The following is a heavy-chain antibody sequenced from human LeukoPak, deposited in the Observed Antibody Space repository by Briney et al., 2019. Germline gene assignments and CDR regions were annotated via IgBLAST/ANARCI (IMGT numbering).Heavy chain of an antibody. V-gene: IGHV4-39*07. D-gene: IGHD6-19*01. Sequence: SETLSLTCTVSGGSISSSSYYWGWIRQPPGKGLEWIGSIYYSGSTYYNPSLKSRVTISVDTSKNQFSLKLSSVTAADTAVYYCAREKWLVPGDAFDIWGQGTMVTVSS. CDR2: IYYSGST. CDR1: GGSISSSSYY. CDR3: AREKWLVPGDAFDI. J-gene: IGHJ3*02.